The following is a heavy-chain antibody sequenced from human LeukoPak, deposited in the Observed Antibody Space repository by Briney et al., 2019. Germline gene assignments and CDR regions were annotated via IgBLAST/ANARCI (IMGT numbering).Heavy chain of an antibody. J-gene: IGHJ4*02. Sequence: PGRSLRLSCAASGFTFSSYAMHWVRQAPGKGLEWVAVISYDGSNKYYADSVKGRFTISRDNSKNTLYLQMNSLRAEDTAVYYCARVGQWVAAAGPLDYWGQGTLVTVSS. D-gene: IGHD6-13*01. CDR3: ARVGQWVAAAGPLDY. CDR2: ISYDGSNK. V-gene: IGHV3-30-3*01. CDR1: GFTFSSYA.